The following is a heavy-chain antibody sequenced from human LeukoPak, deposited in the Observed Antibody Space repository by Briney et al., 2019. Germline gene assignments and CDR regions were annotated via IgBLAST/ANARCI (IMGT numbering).Heavy chain of an antibody. D-gene: IGHD3-22*01. CDR3: AREWPSYDSSGYYYDY. J-gene: IGHJ4*02. CDR2: ISSNGGST. Sequence: GGSLRLSCAASGFTFSSYAMHWVRQAPGKGLEYVSAISSNGGSTYYANSVKGRFTISRDNSKNTLYLQMGSLRAEDMAVYYCAREWPSYDSSGYYYDYWGQGTLVTVSS. CDR1: GFTFSSYA. V-gene: IGHV3-64*01.